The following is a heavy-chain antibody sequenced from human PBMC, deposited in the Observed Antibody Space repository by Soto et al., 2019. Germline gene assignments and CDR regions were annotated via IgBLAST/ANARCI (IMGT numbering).Heavy chain of an antibody. D-gene: IGHD6-13*01. CDR1: GFTFSTYA. CDR2: ISGSGGST. CDR3: AKDPQYSSSWSHDAFDI. J-gene: IGHJ3*02. Sequence: PGGSLRLSCAASGFTFSTYALSWVRQAPGKGLEWVSAISGSGGSTYSADSVKGRFTISRDNSKNTLYLQMNSLGAEDTAVYYCAKDPQYSSSWSHDAFDIWGQGTMVTVSS. V-gene: IGHV3-23*01.